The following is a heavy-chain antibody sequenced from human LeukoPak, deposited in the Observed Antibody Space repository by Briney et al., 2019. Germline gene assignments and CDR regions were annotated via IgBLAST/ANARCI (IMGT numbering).Heavy chain of an antibody. Sequence: GESLKISCQGSGYSFPTFWIARVRQMPGRGLEWMGIIYPGNSDVKYNPSFQGQVTISAGKSVSTADLQWSGLKASDTAFYYCARLFSSSSWFGNFGFWGQGTLVTVSS. CDR3: ARLFSSSSWFGNFGF. J-gene: IGHJ4*02. V-gene: IGHV5-51*01. CDR1: GYSFPTFW. D-gene: IGHD6-13*01. CDR2: IYPGNSDV.